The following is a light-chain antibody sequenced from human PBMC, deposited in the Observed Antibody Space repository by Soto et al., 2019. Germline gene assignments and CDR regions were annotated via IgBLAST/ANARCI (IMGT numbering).Light chain of an antibody. CDR1: QGISNF. CDR2: GAS. J-gene: IGKJ1*01. CDR3: QNYHSAPWT. V-gene: IGKV1-27*01. Sequence: IPMTQSPSTLSASVGDRVTITCRASQGISNFLAWYQQKPGKVPTLLVYGASTLQSGVPSRFSGSGSGTDFSLTISSLRPGDIATYYCQNYHSAPWTFGQGTPVDVK.